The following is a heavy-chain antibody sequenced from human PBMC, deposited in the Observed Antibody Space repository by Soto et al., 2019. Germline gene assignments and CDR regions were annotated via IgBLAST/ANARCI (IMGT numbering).Heavy chain of an antibody. CDR1: GFTFSSYA. J-gene: IGHJ5*02. V-gene: IGHV3-23*01. CDR2: ISGSGGST. Sequence: EVQLLESAGGWVQPGGSLRLSCAASGFTFSSYAMSWVRQASGKGLEWVSAISGSGGSTYYADSVKGRFTISRDNSKNTLYLQMNSLRAEDTAVYYCAKDIRTYYDILTGYFNSNWFDPWGQGTLVTVSS. D-gene: IGHD3-9*01. CDR3: AKDIRTYYDILTGYFNSNWFDP.